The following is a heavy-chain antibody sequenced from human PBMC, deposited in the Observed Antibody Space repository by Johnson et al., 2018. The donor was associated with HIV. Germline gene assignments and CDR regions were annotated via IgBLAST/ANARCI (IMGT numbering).Heavy chain of an antibody. CDR1: GFTFSRYA. CDR2: ISYDGSNK. CDR3: ARDWEGYAFDI. D-gene: IGHD1-26*01. V-gene: IGHV3-30-3*01. Sequence: QVQLVESVGGVVQPGRSLRLSCAASGFTFSRYAMHWVRQAPGKGLEWVAVISYDGSNKYYADSVKGPFTISRDNSKNTLDLQMNRLRAQDTAVYYCARDWEGYAFDIWGQGTMVTVSS. J-gene: IGHJ3*02.